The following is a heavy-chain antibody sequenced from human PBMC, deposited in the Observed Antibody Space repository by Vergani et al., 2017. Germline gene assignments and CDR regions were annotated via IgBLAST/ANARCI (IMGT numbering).Heavy chain of an antibody. D-gene: IGHD3-16*01. CDR1: GFNFQAFA. V-gene: IGHV3-9*01. Sequence: VEAGGGLVQTGGSPRLSCTASGFNFQAFAFHWVRQVSGRGLEWVSGIDRNYGVKNGNSFEGRFSISRDNAKKAVFLQMNNLRHEDTALYFCVKDNDYDADGPFDLWGRGTLVTVSS. CDR3: VKDNDYDADGPFDL. CDR2: IDRNYGVK. J-gene: IGHJ2*01.